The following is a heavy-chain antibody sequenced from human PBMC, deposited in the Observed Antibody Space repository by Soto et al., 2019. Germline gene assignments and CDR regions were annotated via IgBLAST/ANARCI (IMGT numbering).Heavy chain of an antibody. J-gene: IGHJ4*02. V-gene: IGHV3-23*01. CDR2: LSGSGTST. CDR3: AKATTNGGWFNPFDS. CDR1: GFSFVNYA. Sequence: LRLSCAASGFSFVNYAMNWVRQAPGKGLEWVSGLSGSGTSTYYADSVKGRFTISRDNSRDTLFLQMNSLTADDTAVYYCAKATTNGGWFNPFDSWGQGALVTVS. D-gene: IGHD6-19*01.